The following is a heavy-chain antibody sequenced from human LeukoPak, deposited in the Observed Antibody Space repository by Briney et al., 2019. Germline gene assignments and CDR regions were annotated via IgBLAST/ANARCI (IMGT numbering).Heavy chain of an antibody. CDR3: ASEYSPNY. D-gene: IGHD6-6*01. V-gene: IGHV3-21*01. CDR1: GFTFSSYT. J-gene: IGHJ4*02. Sequence: GGSLRLSCAASGFTFSSYTMNWVRQAPGKGLEWVSSISSSSSYIYYADSLKGRFTISRDNAKNSLYLQMNSLRAEDTAAYYCASEYSPNYWGQGTLVTVSS. CDR2: ISSSSSYI.